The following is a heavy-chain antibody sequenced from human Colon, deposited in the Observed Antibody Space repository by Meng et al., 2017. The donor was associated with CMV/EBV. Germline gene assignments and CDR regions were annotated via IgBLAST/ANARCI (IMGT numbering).Heavy chain of an antibody. J-gene: IGHJ4*02. CDR1: GFTFSSYS. Sequence: GESLKISCAASGFTFSSYSMNWVRQAPGKGLEWVSSISSSSSYIYYADSVKGRFTISRDNAKNSLYLQMNSLRAEDTAVDYCARGSAVRQLVGLVDYWGQGTLVTVSS. D-gene: IGHD6-6*01. V-gene: IGHV3-21*01. CDR3: ARGSAVRQLVGLVDY. CDR2: ISSSSSYI.